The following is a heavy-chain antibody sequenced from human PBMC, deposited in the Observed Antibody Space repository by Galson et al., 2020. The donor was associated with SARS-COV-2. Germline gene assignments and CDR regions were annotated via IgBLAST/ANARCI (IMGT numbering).Heavy chain of an antibody. V-gene: IGHV1-24*01. Sequence: ASVKVSCKVSGYTLTELTMNWVRQAPGNGLEWMGGFDPEDGETIYAQKFQGRVTMTEDTSTDTAYMELSSLRSEDTAVYYCATSPPFGEANWCDPWGQGSLFTVSA. D-gene: IGHD2-21*01. J-gene: IGHJ5*02. CDR3: ATSPPFGEANWCDP. CDR2: FDPEDGET. CDR1: GYTLTELT.